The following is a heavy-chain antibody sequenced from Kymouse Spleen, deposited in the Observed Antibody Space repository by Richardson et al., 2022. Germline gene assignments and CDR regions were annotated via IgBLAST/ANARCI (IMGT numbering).Heavy chain of an antibody. Sequence: QVQLQQWGAGLLKPSETLSLTCAVYGGSFSGYYWSWIRQPPGKGLEWIGEINHSGSTNYNPSLKSRVTISVDTSKNQFSLKLSSVTAADTAVYYCARGGGGTTSFDYWGQGTLVTVSS. D-gene: IGHD1-7*01. J-gene: IGHJ4*02. CDR1: GGSFSGYY. CDR2: INHSGST. CDR3: ARGGGGTTSFDY. V-gene: IGHV4-34*01.